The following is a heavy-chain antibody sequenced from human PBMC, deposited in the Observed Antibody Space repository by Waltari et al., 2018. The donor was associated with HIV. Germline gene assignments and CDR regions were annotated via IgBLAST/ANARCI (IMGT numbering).Heavy chain of an antibody. CDR2: IRYDGSNE. D-gene: IGHD3-22*01. CDR3: AKPRHYYDSSGLDY. V-gene: IGHV3-30*02. CDR1: GFTFSSYG. J-gene: IGHJ4*02. Sequence: QVQLVASGGGVVQPGGSLRLSCEASGFTFSSYGIHWVRQAPGRGLEWVAFIRYDGSNEYYADSVKGRFTISRDNSKNTLYLQMNSLRAEDTAVYYCAKPRHYYDSSGLDYWGQGTLVTVSS.